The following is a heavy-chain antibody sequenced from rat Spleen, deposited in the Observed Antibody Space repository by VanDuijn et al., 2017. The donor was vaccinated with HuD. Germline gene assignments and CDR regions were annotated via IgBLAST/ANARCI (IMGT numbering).Heavy chain of an antibody. CDR2: ILRTGENT. D-gene: IGHD1-11*01. Sequence: EVQLVESGGDLIQPGRSLKLSCAASGFTFSDYAMAWVRQAPKKGLEWVATILRTGENTYYSDSVKGRFTISRDNAKSTLYLQMDSLRSEDTATYYCATALTTEGQRWGQGTLVTVSS. J-gene: IGHJ3*01. CDR3: ATALTTEGQR. CDR1: GFTFSDYA. V-gene: IGHV5S10*01.